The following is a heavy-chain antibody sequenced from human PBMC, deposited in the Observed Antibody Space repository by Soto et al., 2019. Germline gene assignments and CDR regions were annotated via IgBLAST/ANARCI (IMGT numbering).Heavy chain of an antibody. CDR2: ISAYNGNT. J-gene: IGHJ4*02. V-gene: IGHV1-18*01. CDR1: GYTFTSYG. Sequence: GASVKVSCKASGYTFTSYGISWVRQAPGQGLEWMGWISAYNGNTNYAQKLQGRVTMTTDTSTSTAYMELSSLRSEDTAVYYCARGPDDILTGSPVLFDYWGQGTLVTVSS. CDR3: ARGPDDILTGSPVLFDY. D-gene: IGHD3-9*01.